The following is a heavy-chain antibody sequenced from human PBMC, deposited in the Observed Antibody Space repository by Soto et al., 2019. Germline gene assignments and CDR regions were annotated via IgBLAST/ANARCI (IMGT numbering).Heavy chain of an antibody. CDR3: TKSPDFYYDGMDV. CDR1: GFTFSGYA. V-gene: IGHV3-23*01. J-gene: IGHJ6*02. CDR2: ISGSGANT. Sequence: EVQLLESGGGLVQPGGSQRLSCAASGFTFSGYAMTWVRQAPGKGLEWVSSISGSGANTYYADSVKGRFTISRDNAKNTLSLQMNSLRADDTAVYYCTKSPDFYYDGMDVWSQGTTVTVSS.